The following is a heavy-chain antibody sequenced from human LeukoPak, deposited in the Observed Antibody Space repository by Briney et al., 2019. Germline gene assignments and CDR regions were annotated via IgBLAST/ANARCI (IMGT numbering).Heavy chain of an antibody. CDR1: SGSISSSNW. V-gene: IGHV4-4*02. D-gene: IGHD4-17*01. CDR2: IYHSGST. Sequence: PSETLSLTCAVSSGSISSSNWWSWVRQPPGKGLEWIGEIYHSGSTNYNPSLKSRVTISVDKSKNQFSLKLSSVTAADTAVYYCASLPLYGDYDRDAFDIWGQGTMVTVSS. CDR3: ASLPLYGDYDRDAFDI. J-gene: IGHJ3*02.